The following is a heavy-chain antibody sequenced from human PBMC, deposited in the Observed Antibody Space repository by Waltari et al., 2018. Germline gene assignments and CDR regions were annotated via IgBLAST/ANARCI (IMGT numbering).Heavy chain of an antibody. D-gene: IGHD3-3*01. CDR2: IIPIFGTA. CDR1: GGTFSSYA. J-gene: IGHJ6*02. CDR3: ATTTIIGVVISYYYGMDV. V-gene: IGHV1-69*13. Sequence: QVQLVQSGAEVKKPGSSVKVSCKASGGTFSSYAISWVRQAPGQGLEWMGGIIPIFGTANYAQKFQGRVTITADESTSTAYMELSSLRSEDTAVYYCATTTIIGVVISYYYGMDVWGQGTTVTVSS.